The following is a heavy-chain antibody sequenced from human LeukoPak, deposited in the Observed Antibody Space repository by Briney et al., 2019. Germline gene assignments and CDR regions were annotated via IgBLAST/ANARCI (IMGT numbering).Heavy chain of an antibody. CDR3: ARRTVDYYFDY. D-gene: IGHD1-14*01. CDR1: GFTFRIYA. V-gene: IGHV3-23*01. CDR2: INGGGSTT. Sequence: TGGSLRLSCAASGFTFRIYAMTWVRQAPGKGLEWVSGINGGGSTTYYADSVKGRFTISRDSSNNTLNLQMNSLRAEDTAIYYCARRTVDYYFDYWGQGTLVTVSS. J-gene: IGHJ4*02.